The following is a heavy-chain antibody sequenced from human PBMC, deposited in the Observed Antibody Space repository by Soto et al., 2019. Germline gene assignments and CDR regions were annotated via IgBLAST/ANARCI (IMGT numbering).Heavy chain of an antibody. CDR2: ISSSSSYI. CDR1: GFTFSSYS. D-gene: IGHD4-17*01. CDR3: ARDRWRDGDYVFDP. J-gene: IGHJ5*02. V-gene: IGHV3-21*01. Sequence: EVQLVESGGGLVKPGGSLRLSCAASGFTFSSYSMNWVRQAPGKGLAWVSSISSSSSYIYYADSVKGRFTISRDNAKNSLYLQMNSRRADDTAVYYCARDRWRDGDYVFDPWGQGTLVTVSS.